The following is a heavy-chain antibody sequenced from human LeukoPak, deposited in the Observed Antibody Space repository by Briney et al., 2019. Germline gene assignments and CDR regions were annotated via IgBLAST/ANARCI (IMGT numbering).Heavy chain of an antibody. V-gene: IGHV3-23*01. CDR2: ISSSGHST. CDR1: GFTFSNYA. D-gene: IGHD2-8*01. Sequence: SGGSLRLSCVASGFTFSNYAMSWVRQAPGKGLEWVSVISSSGHSTHFADSVKGRFAISRDNSKSTVYLQVSSLRAEDTAVYYCANEGPNFDYWGQGTLVTVSS. CDR3: ANEGPNFDY. J-gene: IGHJ4*02.